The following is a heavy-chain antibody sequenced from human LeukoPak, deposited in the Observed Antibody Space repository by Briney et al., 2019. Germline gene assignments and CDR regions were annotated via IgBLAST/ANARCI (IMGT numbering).Heavy chain of an antibody. Sequence: SVKVSCKASGYTFTGYYMHWVRQAPGQGLEWMGGIIPIFGTANYAQKFQGRVTITADKSTSTAYMELSSLRSEDTAVYYCARLTTDYYMDVWGKGTTVTISS. V-gene: IGHV1-69*06. CDR1: GYTFTGYY. CDR3: ARLTTDYYMDV. CDR2: IIPIFGTA. D-gene: IGHD4-17*01. J-gene: IGHJ6*03.